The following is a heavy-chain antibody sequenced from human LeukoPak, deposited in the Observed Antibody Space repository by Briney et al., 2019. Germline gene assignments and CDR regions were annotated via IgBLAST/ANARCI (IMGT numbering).Heavy chain of an antibody. D-gene: IGHD3-22*01. J-gene: IGHJ4*02. CDR2: ICYSGST. Sequence: SETLSLTCTVSGGSISSGDYYWSWIRQPPGKGLEWIGYICYSGSTNYNPSLKSRVTISVDTSKNQFSLKLSSVTAADTAVYYCARSPTDYDSSSYYWGQGTLVTVSS. V-gene: IGHV4-61*08. CDR3: ARSPTDYDSSSYY. CDR1: GGSISSGDYY.